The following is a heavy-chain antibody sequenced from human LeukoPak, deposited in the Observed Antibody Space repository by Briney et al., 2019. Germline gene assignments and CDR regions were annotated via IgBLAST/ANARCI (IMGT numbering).Heavy chain of an antibody. J-gene: IGHJ1*01. CDR3: VRDPRSFHF. D-gene: IGHD3-16*02. CDR2: INQDGSDK. V-gene: IGHV3-7*01. Sequence: GGSLSLSCAVSGFTYGSHWMSWVREAPGKGLEWVADINQDGSDKHYVDSVKGRFTISRDNAESSLYLQVNSLRAEDTAVYYCVRDPRSFHFWGQGTLVTVSS. CDR1: GFTYGSHW.